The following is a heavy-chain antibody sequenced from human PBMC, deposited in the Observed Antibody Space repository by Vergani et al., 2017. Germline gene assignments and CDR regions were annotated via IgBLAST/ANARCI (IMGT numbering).Heavy chain of an antibody. CDR2: IYSGGST. CDR1: GFTVSSNY. J-gene: IGHJ5*02. CDR3: ARVAGGYSNLNWFDP. Sequence: EVQLVESGGGLVQPGGSLRLSCAASGFTVSSNYMSWVRQAPGKGLEWVSVIYSGGSTYYADSVKGRFTISRDNSKNTLYLQMNSLRAEDTAVYYCARVAGGYSNLNWFDPWGQGTLVTVSS. V-gene: IGHV3-66*01. D-gene: IGHD4-11*01.